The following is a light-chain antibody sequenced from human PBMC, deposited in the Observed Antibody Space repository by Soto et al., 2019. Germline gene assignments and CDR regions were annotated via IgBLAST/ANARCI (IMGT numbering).Light chain of an antibody. V-gene: IGLV1-51*01. CDR1: SSNIGNNY. CDR3: GTWDTSLTVYV. J-gene: IGLJ1*01. CDR2: DNN. Sequence: QSVLTQPPSVSAAPGQKVTISCSGSSSNIGNNYVSWYQQLPGTAPKLLIYDNNQRPSGIPDRFSGSKSGASATLGITGLQTGDEADYYCGTWDTSLTVYVFGPGTKVTAL.